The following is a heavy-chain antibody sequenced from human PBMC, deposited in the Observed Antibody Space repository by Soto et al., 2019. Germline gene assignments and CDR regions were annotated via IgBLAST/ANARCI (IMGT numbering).Heavy chain of an antibody. V-gene: IGHV3-33*01. D-gene: IGHD6-13*01. CDR3: ARIGSWALNFDY. J-gene: IGHJ4*02. Sequence: PGGSLRLSCSASGFTFSNYHIHLVRQTPGKGLEWVAVIWNDGTEKYYADSVKGRFTISRDNSNNMLYLQMNSLRADDTAVYYCARIGSWALNFDYWGQGTLVTVSS. CDR1: GFTFSNYH. CDR2: IWNDGTEK.